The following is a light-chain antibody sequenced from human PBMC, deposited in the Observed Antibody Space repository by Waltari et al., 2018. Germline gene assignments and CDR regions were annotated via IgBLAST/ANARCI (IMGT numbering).Light chain of an antibody. J-gene: IGLJ3*02. Sequence: QSVLTQPPSASGTPGQRVTISCSVCSSNNGSSPVNWYQQRPGTAPKLLLYSNNQRPSGVPDRFSGSKSDTSASLAISGLQSEDEADYYCAAWDDSLNWVFGGGTKLTVL. CDR2: SNN. CDR1: SSNNGSSP. V-gene: IGLV1-44*01. CDR3: AAWDDSLNWV.